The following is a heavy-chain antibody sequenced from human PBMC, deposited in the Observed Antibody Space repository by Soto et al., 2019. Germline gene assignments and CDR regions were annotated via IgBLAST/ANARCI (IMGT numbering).Heavy chain of an antibody. D-gene: IGHD6-6*01. CDR3: ARHRYSSSSRGSYRPTYYFAY. J-gene: IGHJ4*02. CDR2: IYYSGST. Sequence: PSDTLSLTCTVSGGSISSYYWSWIRQPPGKGLEWIGYIYYSGSTNYNPSLKSRVTISVDTSKNQFSLKLSSVTAADTAVYYCARHRYSSSSRGSYRPTYYFAYWGQGTLVTIS. V-gene: IGHV4-59*08. CDR1: GGSISSYY.